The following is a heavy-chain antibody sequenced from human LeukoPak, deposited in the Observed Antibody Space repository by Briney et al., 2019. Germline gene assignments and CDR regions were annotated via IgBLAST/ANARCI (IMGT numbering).Heavy chain of an antibody. CDR1: GYTFTSYY. J-gene: IGHJ4*02. Sequence: ASVKVSCKASGYTFTSYYMHWVRQAPGQGLEWMGGIIPIFGTANYAQKFQGRVTITADKSTSTAYMELSSLRSEDTAVYYCARRYSGYDFLDYWGQGTLVTVSS. CDR3: ARRYSGYDFLDY. V-gene: IGHV1-69*06. CDR2: IIPIFGTA. D-gene: IGHD5-12*01.